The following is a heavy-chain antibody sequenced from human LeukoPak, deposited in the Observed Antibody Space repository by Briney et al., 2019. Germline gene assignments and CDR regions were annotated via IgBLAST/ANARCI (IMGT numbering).Heavy chain of an antibody. CDR2: ISGSGGST. CDR1: GFTFSSYA. CDR3: ATRQFCSGGTCYGLSF. D-gene: IGHD2-15*01. Sequence: GSLRLSCAASGFTFSSYAMSWVRQAPGKGLEWVSAISGSGGSTYYADSVKGRFTISRDNSKNTLYLQMNSLRAEDTAVYFCATRQFCSGGTCYGLSFWGQGTMVTISS. J-gene: IGHJ3*01. V-gene: IGHV3-23*01.